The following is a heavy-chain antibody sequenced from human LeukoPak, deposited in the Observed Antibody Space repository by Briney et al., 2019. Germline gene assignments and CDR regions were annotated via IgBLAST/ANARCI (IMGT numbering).Heavy chain of an antibody. CDR1: GFTFSSCW. D-gene: IGHD3-22*01. Sequence: GGSLRLSCAASGFTFSSCWMHWVRQTPGKGLVWVSRINRDGSSTIYADSVKGRFTISRDNAKNTLYLQMNSLRAEDTAVYYCARVGYYDSSGWGRYAFDIWGQGTMVTVSS. CDR3: ARVGYYDSSGWGRYAFDI. J-gene: IGHJ3*02. V-gene: IGHV3-74*01. CDR2: INRDGSST.